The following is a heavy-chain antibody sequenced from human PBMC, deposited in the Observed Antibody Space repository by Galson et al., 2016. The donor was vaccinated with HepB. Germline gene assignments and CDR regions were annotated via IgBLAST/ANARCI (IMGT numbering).Heavy chain of an antibody. CDR2: ISSGSDYI. Sequence: SLRLSCAASGFTFSDFSMNWVRQAPGKGLEWVSSISSGSDYIFYSDLVKGRFTISRDNSKNSLYLQMHSLRAEDTAVYYCARDRSDDAFGIWGQGTMVTVSS. CDR3: ARDRSDDAFGI. J-gene: IGHJ3*02. CDR1: GFTFSDFS. V-gene: IGHV3-21*01.